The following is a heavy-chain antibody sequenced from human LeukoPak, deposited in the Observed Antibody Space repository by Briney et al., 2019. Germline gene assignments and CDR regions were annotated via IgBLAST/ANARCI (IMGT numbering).Heavy chain of an antibody. V-gene: IGHV1-69*05. D-gene: IGHD6-19*01. CDR2: IIPIFGTA. CDR1: GGTFSSSA. Sequence: GASVKVSCKASGGTFSSSAISWVRQAPGQGLEWMGGIIPIFGTANYAQKFQGRVTITTDESTSTAYMELSSLRSEDTAVYYCARGSSGWYEEAYYYYYMDVWGKGTTVTVSS. CDR3: ARGSSGWYEEAYYYYYMDV. J-gene: IGHJ6*03.